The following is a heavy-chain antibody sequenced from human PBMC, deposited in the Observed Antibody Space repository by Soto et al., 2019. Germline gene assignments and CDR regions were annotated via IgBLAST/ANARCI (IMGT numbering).Heavy chain of an antibody. V-gene: IGHV1-69*13. CDR3: ARVRGGYSYGSPFDY. J-gene: IGHJ4*02. D-gene: IGHD5-18*01. CDR1: GGTFSSYA. Sequence: SVKVSCKASGGTFSSYAISWLRQAPGQGLEWMGGIIPIFGTANYAQRFQGRVTITADESTSTAYMELSSLRSEDTAVYYCARVRGGYSYGSPFDYWGQGTLVTVSS. CDR2: IIPIFGTA.